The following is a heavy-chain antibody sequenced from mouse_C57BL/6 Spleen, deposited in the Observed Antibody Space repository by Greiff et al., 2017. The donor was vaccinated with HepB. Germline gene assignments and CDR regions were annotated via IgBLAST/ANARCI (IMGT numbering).Heavy chain of an antibody. V-gene: IGHV1-55*01. D-gene: IGHD2-3*01. J-gene: IGHJ3*01. Sequence: QVHVKQPGAELVKPGASVKMSCKASGYTFTSYWITWVKQRPGQGLEWIGDIYPGSGSTNYNEKFKSKATLTVDTSSSTAYMQLSSLTSEDSAVYYCARWSYDFAYWGQGTLVTVSA. CDR2: IYPGSGST. CDR1: GYTFTSYW. CDR3: ARWSYDFAY.